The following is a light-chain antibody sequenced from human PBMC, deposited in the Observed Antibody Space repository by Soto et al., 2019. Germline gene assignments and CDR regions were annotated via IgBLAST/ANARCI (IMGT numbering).Light chain of an antibody. CDR1: ESVSSSY. CDR2: IAS. J-gene: IGKJ1*01. CDR3: QQYGSSPWT. V-gene: IGKV3-20*01. Sequence: EIALTQSPGTLSLSPGERATLSCRASESVSSSYLAWYQQKPGQAPRLLIFIASSRAAGIPDRFSGSGSGTDFTLTISRLEPEDFAVYYCQQYGSSPWTFGQGTKVEIK.